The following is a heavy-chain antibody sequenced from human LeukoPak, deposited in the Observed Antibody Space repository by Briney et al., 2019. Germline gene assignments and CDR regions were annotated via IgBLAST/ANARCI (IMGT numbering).Heavy chain of an antibody. CDR3: ARNGRYCSGGGCSGYYYYMDV. CDR1: GGSISSYY. J-gene: IGHJ6*03. CDR2: IYYSGST. Sequence: SETLSLTCTVSGGSISSYYWSWIRQPPGKGLEWIGYIYYSGSTSYNPSLKSRVTISVDTSKNQFSLKLTSVTAADTAVYHCARNGRYCSGGGCSGYYYYMDVWGKGTTVTVSS. V-gene: IGHV4-59*01. D-gene: IGHD2-15*01.